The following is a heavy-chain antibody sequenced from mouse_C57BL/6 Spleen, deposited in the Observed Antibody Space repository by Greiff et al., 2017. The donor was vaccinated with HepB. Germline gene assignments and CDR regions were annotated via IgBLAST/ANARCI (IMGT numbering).Heavy chain of an antibody. D-gene: IGHD1-1*01. J-gene: IGHJ2*01. CDR2: IDPETGGT. CDR1: GYTFTDYE. CDR3: TRSPLITTVVAKGDY. Sequence: QVQLQQSGAELVRPGASVTLSCKASGYTFTDYEMHWVKQTPVHGLEWIGAIDPETGGTAYNQKFKGKAILTADKSSSTAYMELRSLTSEDSAVYYCTRSPLITTVVAKGDYWGQGTTLTVSS. V-gene: IGHV1-15*01.